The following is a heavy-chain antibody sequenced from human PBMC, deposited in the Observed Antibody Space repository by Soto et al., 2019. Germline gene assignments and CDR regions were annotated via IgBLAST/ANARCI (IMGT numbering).Heavy chain of an antibody. V-gene: IGHV6-1*01. J-gene: IGHJ6*02. CDR2: TYYRSKWYN. D-gene: IGHD6-6*01. CDR3: ARAKEYSSSSGMDV. Sequence: SQTLSLTCAISGDSVSSNNAAWNWIRQSPSRGLEWLGRTYYRSKWYNDYAVSVKSRISFNPDTSKNQFSLQIKSVIPEDTAVYYCARAKEYSSSSGMDVWGQGTTATVSS. CDR1: GDSVSSNNAA.